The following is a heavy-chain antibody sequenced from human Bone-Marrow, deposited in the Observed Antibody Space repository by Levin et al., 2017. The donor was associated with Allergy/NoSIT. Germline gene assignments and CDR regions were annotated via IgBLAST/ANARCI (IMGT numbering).Heavy chain of an antibody. CDR3: VRREYISSPQPLDY. D-gene: IGHD6-6*01. CDR2: ISSSSEYI. V-gene: IGHV3-21*01. J-gene: IGHJ4*02. CDR1: GFTFSSYS. Sequence: GGSLRLSCAASGFTFSSYSMIWVRQAPGKGLDWVSSISSSSEYIYYADSVKGRFTISRDNAKNSLYLQMSSLRVEDTAIYYCVRREYISSPQPLDYWGQGTLVTVSS.